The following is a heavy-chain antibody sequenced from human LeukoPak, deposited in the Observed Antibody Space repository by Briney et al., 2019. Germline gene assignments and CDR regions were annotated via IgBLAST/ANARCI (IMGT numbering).Heavy chain of an antibody. V-gene: IGHV1-69*05. CDR1: GGTFSSYA. Sequence: SVKVSCRASGGTFSSYAISWVRQAPGQGLEWMGRIIPIFGTANYAQKFQGRVTITTGESTSTAYMELSSLRSEDTAVYYCVYYDSSGYFYWGQGTLVTVSS. CDR3: VYYDSSGYFY. CDR2: IIPIFGTA. J-gene: IGHJ4*02. D-gene: IGHD3-22*01.